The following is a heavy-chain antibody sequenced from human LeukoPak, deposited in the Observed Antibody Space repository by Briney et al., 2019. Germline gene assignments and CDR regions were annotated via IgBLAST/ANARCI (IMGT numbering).Heavy chain of an antibody. CDR2: ISAYNGNT. D-gene: IGHD6-25*01. CDR1: GYTFTSYG. Sequence: ASVKVSCKASGYTFTSYGISWVRQAPGQGLEWMGWISAYNGNTNYAQKLQGRVTMTTDTSTSTAYMELRSLRSDDTAVYYCAREGFFAIQTRRPGDFDYWGQGTLVTASS. J-gene: IGHJ4*02. V-gene: IGHV1-18*01. CDR3: AREGFFAIQTRRPGDFDY.